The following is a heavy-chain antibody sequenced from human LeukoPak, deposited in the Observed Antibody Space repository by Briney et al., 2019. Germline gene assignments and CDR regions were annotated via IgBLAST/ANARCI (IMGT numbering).Heavy chain of an antibody. CDR2: IKQDESEK. J-gene: IGHJ4*02. D-gene: IGHD2-8*02. CDR3: ARDRYCTV. CDR1: GFTFSGHW. V-gene: IGHV3-7*01. Sequence: GGSLRLSCAVSGFTFSGHWMFWVRQAPGKGLEWVANIKQDESEKYYVDSVKGRFTISRDNAKNSLYLQMNSLRAEDTAVYFCARDRYCTVWGQGTLVTVSS.